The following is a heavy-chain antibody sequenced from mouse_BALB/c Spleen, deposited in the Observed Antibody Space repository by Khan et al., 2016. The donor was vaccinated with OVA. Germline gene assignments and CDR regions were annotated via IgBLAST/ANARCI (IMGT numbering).Heavy chain of an antibody. CDR1: GYSITSDYA. J-gene: IGHJ4*01. V-gene: IGHV3-2*02. CDR2: ISYSGST. D-gene: IGHD4-1*01. CDR3: ASELGRYYAMDY. Sequence: EVQLQESGPGLVKPSQSLSLTCTVTGYSITSDYAWNWIRQFPGNKLEWMGCISYSGSTNYSPSLNSRISITRATSKNQFFLQLNSVTAEDTATYYCASELGRYYAMDYWGQGTSVTVSS.